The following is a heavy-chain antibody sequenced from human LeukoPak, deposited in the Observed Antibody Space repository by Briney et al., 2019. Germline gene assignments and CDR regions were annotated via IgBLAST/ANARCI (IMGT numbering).Heavy chain of an antibody. J-gene: IGHJ3*02. CDR2: IHYSGST. CDR1: GGTISSYG. Sequence: SETLTLTFTASGGTISSYGWSWIRQPPGKGLEWIGDIHYSGSTNYNAPLKSRVTISIDTSKNQFSLKVRSVAAADRAVYFCARGVARRTTTSGPCDIWGQGTMVTVSS. CDR3: ARGVARRTTTSGPCDI. D-gene: IGHD2-2*01. V-gene: IGHV4-59*01.